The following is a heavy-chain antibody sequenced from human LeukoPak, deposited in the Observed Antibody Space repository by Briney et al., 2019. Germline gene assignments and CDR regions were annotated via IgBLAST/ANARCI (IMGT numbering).Heavy chain of an antibody. CDR3: ARDGGQYYDFWSGYPRNDAFDI. CDR1: GFTFSSYS. D-gene: IGHD3-3*01. CDR2: ISSSSSTI. J-gene: IGHJ3*02. Sequence: PGGSLRLSCAASGFTFSSYSMNWVRLAPGKGLEWVSYISSSSSTIYYADSVKGRFTISRDNAKNSLYLQMNSLRAEDTAVYYCARDGGQYYDFWSGYPRNDAFDIWGQGTMVTVSS. V-gene: IGHV3-48*01.